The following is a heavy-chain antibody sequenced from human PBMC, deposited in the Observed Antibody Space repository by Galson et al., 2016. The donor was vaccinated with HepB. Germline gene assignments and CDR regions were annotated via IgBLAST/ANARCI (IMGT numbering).Heavy chain of an antibody. CDR1: GVSVSINY. CDR3: ATYSGSYRLGY. D-gene: IGHD1-26*01. Sequence: SLRLSCAASGVSVSINYMTWVRQAPGKGLEWVSYIHSSSSTIYYADSVKGRFTISRDNARNSLYLQMSSLRAEDTAVYYCATYSGSYRLGYWGQGTLVTVSS. V-gene: IGHV3-48*01. CDR2: IHSSSSTI. J-gene: IGHJ4*02.